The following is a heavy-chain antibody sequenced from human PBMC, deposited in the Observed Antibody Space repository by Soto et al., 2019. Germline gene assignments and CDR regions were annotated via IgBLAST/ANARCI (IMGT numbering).Heavy chain of an antibody. D-gene: IGHD1-26*01. CDR1: GYTFTSYA. Sequence: ASVKVSCKASGYTFTSYAMHWVRQAPGQRLEWMGWINAGNGNTKYSQKFQGRVTITRDTSASTAYMELSSLRSEDTAVYYCARSIVGAIPPYYYYGMDVWGKGTTVTVSS. CDR3: ARSIVGAIPPYYYYGMDV. CDR2: INAGNGNT. J-gene: IGHJ6*04. V-gene: IGHV1-3*01.